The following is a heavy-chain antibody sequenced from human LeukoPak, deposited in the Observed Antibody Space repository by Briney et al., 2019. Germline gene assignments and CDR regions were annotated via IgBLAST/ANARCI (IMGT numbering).Heavy chain of an antibody. J-gene: IGHJ4*02. V-gene: IGHV3-72*01. D-gene: IGHD1-26*01. CDR2: IRNKANSYTT. CDR3: GRDRYSGSYSDD. CDR1: GFIFSDHY. Sequence: GGSLRLSCAASGFIFSDHYMTWVRQAPGKGLEWVGRIRNKANSYTTEYPASVKGSFTISGDDSKNSLFLQINSLNTEETAVYFCGRDRYSGSYSDDWGQGTLVTVPS.